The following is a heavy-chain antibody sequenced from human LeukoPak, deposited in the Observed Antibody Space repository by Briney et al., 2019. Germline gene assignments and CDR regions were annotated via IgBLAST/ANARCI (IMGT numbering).Heavy chain of an antibody. CDR2: LYPGDSAT. V-gene: IGHV5-51*01. D-gene: IGHD3-22*01. CDR1: GYSFTSYW. Sequence: GEPLKISCMGSGYSFTSYWIGCVRQMPGKDLEWMGSLYPGDSATRYSPSFQGQVTISADTSISTSYLQRTSLNASDTALYYCARLAPVVDSSGYYSPRCYYFFYWGQETLVTVST. J-gene: IGHJ4*02. CDR3: ARLAPVVDSSGYYSPRCYYFFY.